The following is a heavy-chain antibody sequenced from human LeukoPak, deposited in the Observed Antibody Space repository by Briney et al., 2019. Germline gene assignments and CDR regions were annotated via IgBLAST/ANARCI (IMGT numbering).Heavy chain of an antibody. CDR3: ATGSGGAFDI. Sequence: GGSLRLSCAASGFTFSSYWMNWVRQAPGKGLEGLANIKQDGSELYYVDSAKGRFTISRDNAKNSLCLQMNSLRVEDTAVYYCATGSGGAFDIWGQGAMVTVSS. V-gene: IGHV3-7*04. J-gene: IGHJ3*02. CDR1: GFTFSSYW. D-gene: IGHD1-26*01. CDR2: IKQDGSEL.